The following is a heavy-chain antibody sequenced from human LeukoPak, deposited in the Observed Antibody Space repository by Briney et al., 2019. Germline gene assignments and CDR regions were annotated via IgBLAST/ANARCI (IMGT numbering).Heavy chain of an antibody. CDR1: GYTFTGYY. D-gene: IGHD2/OR15-2a*01. CDR2: MNPNGGGT. V-gene: IGHV1-2*06. CDR3: ARDSPIMGTFYAFDI. J-gene: IGHJ3*02. Sequence: ASVKVSCKASGYTFTGYYLHWVRQAPGQGPEWMGQMNPNGGGTNYAQKFQGRVTMTRDTSISTAYMELTRLRSDDTAVYYCARDSPIMGTFYAFDIWGQGTMVTVS.